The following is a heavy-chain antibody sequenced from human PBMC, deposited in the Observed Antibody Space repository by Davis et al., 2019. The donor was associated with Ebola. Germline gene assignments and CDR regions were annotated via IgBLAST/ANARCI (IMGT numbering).Heavy chain of an antibody. J-gene: IGHJ4*02. V-gene: IGHV4-59*08. D-gene: IGHD3-3*01. Sequence: SETLSLTCTVSGGSISSYYWSWIRQPPGKGLEWIGYMYYSGSTNYNPSLKSRVTISVDTSKNQFSLKLSSATAADTAVYYCARHRYDFWSGYYNPFGLDYWGQGTLVTVSS. CDR2: MYYSGST. CDR3: ARHRYDFWSGYYNPFGLDY. CDR1: GGSISSYY.